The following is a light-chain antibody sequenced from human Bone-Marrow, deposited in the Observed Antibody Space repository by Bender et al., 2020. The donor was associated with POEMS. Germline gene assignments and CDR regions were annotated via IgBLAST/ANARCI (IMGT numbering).Light chain of an antibody. CDR3: QSYDNALTV. J-gene: IGLJ3*02. CDR1: TSNIGADYP. V-gene: IGLV1-40*01. CDR2: DDR. Sequence: QSVLTQPPSVSGAPGQRVTISCTRSTSNIGADYPVHWYRLLSGTAPKLLIYDDRNRPSGVPDRFSGSRSGTSASLAITRLQAEDEGVYYCQSYDNALTVFGGGTKLTVL.